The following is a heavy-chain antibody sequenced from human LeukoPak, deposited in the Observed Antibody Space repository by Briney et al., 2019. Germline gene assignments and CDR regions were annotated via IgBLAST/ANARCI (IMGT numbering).Heavy chain of an antibody. Sequence: GASVKVSCKASGYTFTSYDINWVRQATGQGLGWMGWMNPNSGNTGYAQKFQGRVTMTRNTSISTAYMELSSLRSEDTAVYYCARGIVRRLWFGELLKGGSRNWFDPWGQGTLVTVSS. V-gene: IGHV1-8*01. CDR3: ARGIVRRLWFGELLKGGSRNWFDP. CDR2: MNPNSGNT. D-gene: IGHD3-10*01. J-gene: IGHJ5*02. CDR1: GYTFTSYD.